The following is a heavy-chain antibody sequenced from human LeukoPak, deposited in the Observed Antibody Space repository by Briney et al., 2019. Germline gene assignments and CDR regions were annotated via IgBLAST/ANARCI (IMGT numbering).Heavy chain of an antibody. CDR1: GYTFTGYY. CDR3: ARDLLGATGPFDY. D-gene: IGHD1-26*01. Sequence: GASVKVSCKASGYTFTGYYMHWVRQAPGQGLEWMGWINPNSGGTNYAQKFQGRVTMTRDTSISTAYMELSRLRSDDTAVYYCARDLLGATGPFDYWGQGTLVTVSS. J-gene: IGHJ4*02. CDR2: INPNSGGT. V-gene: IGHV1-2*02.